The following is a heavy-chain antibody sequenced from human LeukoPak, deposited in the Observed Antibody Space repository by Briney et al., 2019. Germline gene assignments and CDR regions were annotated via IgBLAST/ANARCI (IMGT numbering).Heavy chain of an antibody. Sequence: ETLSLTSTVSGGSISSYYWSWVRQAPGKGLEWVSAISGSGGSTYYADSVKGRFTISRDNSKNTLYLQMNSLRAEDTAVYYCAKGMATKLGYFDYWGQGTLVTVSS. D-gene: IGHD7-27*01. J-gene: IGHJ4*02. CDR2: ISGSGGST. V-gene: IGHV3-23*01. CDR1: GGSISSYY. CDR3: AKGMATKLGYFDY.